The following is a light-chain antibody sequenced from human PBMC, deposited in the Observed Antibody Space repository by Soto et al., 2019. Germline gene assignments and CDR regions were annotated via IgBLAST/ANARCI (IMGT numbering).Light chain of an antibody. J-gene: IGKJ3*01. CDR1: QFVSSR. Sequence: DIVVTQSPATLSASPGERVTLSCRASQFVSSRLAWYQRRPGQVPRLLIYDTSTRAPGISARFSGSGSGTDFTLTISSLEPEDFAVYYCQQRRTLGQVTFGPGTKVDIK. CDR3: QQRRTLGQVT. CDR2: DTS. V-gene: IGKV3-11*01.